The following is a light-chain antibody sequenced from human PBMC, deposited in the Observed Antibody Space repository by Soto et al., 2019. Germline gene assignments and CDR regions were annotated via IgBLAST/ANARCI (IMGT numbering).Light chain of an antibody. Sequence: DIPLTQSPSSLSASVGDRVTITCRASQSISSRFSWYQQKPGEAPKLLIYAASRLQRGVPSRFSGGGSGTDFTLTISGLQPEDFATYYCQQSHSRVTFGQGTKVEV. CDR1: QSISSR. J-gene: IGKJ1*01. V-gene: IGKV1-39*01. CDR3: QQSHSRVT. CDR2: AAS.